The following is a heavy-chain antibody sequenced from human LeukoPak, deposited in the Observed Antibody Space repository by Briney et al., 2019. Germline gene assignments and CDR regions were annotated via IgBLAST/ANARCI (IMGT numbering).Heavy chain of an antibody. CDR1: GGTFSSYA. CDR2: IIPILGIA. Sequence: GASVKVSCKASGGTFSSYAISWVRQAPGQGLEWMGRIIPILGIANYAQKFQGRVTITADKSTSTAYMELSSLRSEDTAVYYCARMDSSGYYLDYWGQGTLVTVSS. V-gene: IGHV1-69*04. CDR3: ARMDSSGYYLDY. D-gene: IGHD3-22*01. J-gene: IGHJ4*02.